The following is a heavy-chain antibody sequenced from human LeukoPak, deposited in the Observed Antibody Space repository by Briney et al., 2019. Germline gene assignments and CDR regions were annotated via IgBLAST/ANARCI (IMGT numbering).Heavy chain of an antibody. J-gene: IGHJ4*02. CDR3: ARDYYDSSGYPLY. Sequence: SVKVSCKSSGGTFSSYAISWVRPAPGQGLEWMGRIIPILGIANYAQKFQGRVTITADKSTSTAYMELSSLRSEDTAVYYCARDYYDSSGYPLYWGQGTLVTVSS. CDR1: GGTFSSYA. CDR2: IIPILGIA. V-gene: IGHV1-69*04. D-gene: IGHD3-22*01.